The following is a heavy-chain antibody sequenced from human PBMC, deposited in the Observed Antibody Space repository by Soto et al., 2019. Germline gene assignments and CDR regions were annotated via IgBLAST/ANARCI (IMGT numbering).Heavy chain of an antibody. J-gene: IGHJ4*02. V-gene: IGHV4-61*08. CDR1: RGSVSGRAYY. CDR2: IFHSGST. Sequence: SETLSLTCTVSRGSVSGRAYYWSWIRQSPGKGLEWIGYIFHSGSTKYNPSLKSRATISVDTSTNQFSLKLTSVTAADTAVYYCAREFNYDYWNGYSPPGYFDNWGQGTQVTVYS. CDR3: AREFNYDYWNGYSPPGYFDN. D-gene: IGHD3-3*01.